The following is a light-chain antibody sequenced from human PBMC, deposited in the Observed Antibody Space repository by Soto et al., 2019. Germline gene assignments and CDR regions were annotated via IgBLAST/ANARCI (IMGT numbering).Light chain of an antibody. CDR3: QQRSDWPPIT. J-gene: IGKJ5*01. CDR2: DAS. V-gene: IGKV3-11*01. CDR1: RTVNNY. Sequence: EIVLTQSPATLSLSPGERATLSCRAGRTVNNYLAWYQQKPGQAPRLLIYDASIRATGIPARFSGSGSGTDFTLTISSLEPEDFAVYFCQQRSDWPPITFGQGTRVEIK.